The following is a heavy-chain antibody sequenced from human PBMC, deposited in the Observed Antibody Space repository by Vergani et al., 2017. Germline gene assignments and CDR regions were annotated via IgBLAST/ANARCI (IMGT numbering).Heavy chain of an antibody. CDR1: GFIFSHYW. J-gene: IGHJ5*02. V-gene: IGHV3-7*01. CDR3: ARINYYGSSGYSLTRWHNWFDP. D-gene: IGHD3-22*01. Sequence: VQLVESGGGVVQRGGSLRLSCAASGFIFSHYWMSWVRQAPGKGLEWVANINQDGSEKYYVDSVKGRFTISRDNAKNSLYLQMNSLRAEDTALYYCARINYYGSSGYSLTRWHNWFDPWGQGTLITFSS. CDR2: INQDGSEK.